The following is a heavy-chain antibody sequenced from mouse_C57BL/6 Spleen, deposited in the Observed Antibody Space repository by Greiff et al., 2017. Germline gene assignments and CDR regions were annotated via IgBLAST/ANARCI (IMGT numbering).Heavy chain of an antibody. CDR3: ARDYGSSYSYYYAMDY. V-gene: IGHV14-2*01. Sequence: VQLKQSGAELVKPGASVKLSCTASGFNITDYYMHWVKQRTEQGLEWIGRIDPEDGETKYAPKFQGKAPITADTSSNTAYLQLSSLTSEDTAVYYCARDYGSSYSYYYAMDYWGQGTSVTVSS. J-gene: IGHJ4*01. CDR1: GFNITDYY. CDR2: IDPEDGET. D-gene: IGHD1-1*01.